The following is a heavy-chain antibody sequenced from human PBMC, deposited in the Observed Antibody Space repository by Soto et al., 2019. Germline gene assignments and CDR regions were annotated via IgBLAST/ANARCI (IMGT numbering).Heavy chain of an antibody. Sequence: QLQLQESSPGLVKPSETLSLTCTVSGGSISSSYYWGWIRQPPGKGLEWIGSIYYRGTTDYHPSPRSRVTISVDTSIHQVSLKLSSVTAADTDVYYGARRTNSGWLNWFDPWGQGALFAVSS. CDR2: IYYRGTT. D-gene: IGHD6-19*01. CDR1: GGSISSSYY. J-gene: IGHJ5*02. CDR3: ARRTNSGWLNWFDP. V-gene: IGHV4-39*01.